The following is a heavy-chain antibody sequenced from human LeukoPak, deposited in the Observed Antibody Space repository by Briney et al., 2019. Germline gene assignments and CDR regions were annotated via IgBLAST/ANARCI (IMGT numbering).Heavy chain of an antibody. CDR2: IIPIFGTA. CDR1: GGTFSGYA. Sequence: SVKVSCKASGGTFSGYAISWVRQAPGQGLEWMGGIIPIFGTANYAQKFQGRVTITADESTSTAYMELSSLRSEDTAVYYCARDREEYSSSWYVAFDIWGQGTMVTVSS. V-gene: IGHV1-69*13. CDR3: ARDREEYSSSWYVAFDI. D-gene: IGHD6-13*01. J-gene: IGHJ3*02.